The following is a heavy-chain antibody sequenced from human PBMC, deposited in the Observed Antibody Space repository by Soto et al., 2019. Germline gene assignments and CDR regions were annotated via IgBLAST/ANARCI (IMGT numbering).Heavy chain of an antibody. V-gene: IGHV1-69*06. CDR1: GGTFSSYA. Sequence: SVKVSCKASGGTFSSYAISWVRQTPGQGLEWMGGIIPIFGTANYAQKFQGRVTITADKSTSTAYMELSSLRSEDTAVYYCARRPAGVYYFDYWGQGTLVTVSS. CDR2: IIPIFGTA. CDR3: ARRPAGVYYFDY. D-gene: IGHD7-27*01. J-gene: IGHJ4*02.